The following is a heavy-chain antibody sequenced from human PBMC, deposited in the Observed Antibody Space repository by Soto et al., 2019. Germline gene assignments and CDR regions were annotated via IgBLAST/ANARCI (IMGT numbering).Heavy chain of an antibody. Sequence: SVKVSSTASVGTFSIYAISWVRQAPGQGLGWMGGIIPIFGTANYAQKFQGRVTITADESTSTAYMELSSLRAEDTAVYYCANSVRPLNWFDHWGQGTLVTVSS. J-gene: IGHJ5*02. V-gene: IGHV1-69*13. D-gene: IGHD3-10*01. CDR2: IIPIFGTA. CDR1: VGTFSIYA. CDR3: ANSVRPLNWFDH.